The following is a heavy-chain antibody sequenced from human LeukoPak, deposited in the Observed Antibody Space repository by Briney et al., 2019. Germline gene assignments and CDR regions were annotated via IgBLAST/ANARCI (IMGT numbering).Heavy chain of an antibody. D-gene: IGHD6-13*01. CDR2: INHSGST. CDR3: ARTTSSSWYSEYFQH. J-gene: IGHJ1*01. V-gene: IGHV4-34*01. Sequence: SETLSLTCAVYGGSFSGYYWSWIRQPPGKGLEWIGEINHSGSTNYNPSLKSRVTISVDTSKNQFSLKLSSATAADTAVYYCARTTSSSWYSEYFQHWGQGTLVTVSS. CDR1: GGSFSGYY.